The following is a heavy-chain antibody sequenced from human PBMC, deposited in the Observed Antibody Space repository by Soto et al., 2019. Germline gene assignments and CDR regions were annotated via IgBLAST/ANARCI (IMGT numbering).Heavy chain of an antibody. J-gene: IGHJ4*02. CDR1: GGSISSYY. CDR2: IYYSGGS. V-gene: IGHV4-59*01. CDR3: AVSSGTYARFDY. D-gene: IGHD1-26*01. Sequence: PSETLSLTCTVSGGSISSYYWSWIRQPPGKRLEWIGYIYYSGGSNYNPSLRSRVTLSLDASKKQLSLNLTSVTAADRAVYYCAVSSGTYARFDYWGQGTLVTVSS.